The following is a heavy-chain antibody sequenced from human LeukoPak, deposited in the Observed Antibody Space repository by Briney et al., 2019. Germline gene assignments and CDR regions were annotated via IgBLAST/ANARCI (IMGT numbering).Heavy chain of an antibody. CDR2: ISYDGSNK. J-gene: IGHJ4*02. V-gene: IGHV3-30-3*01. D-gene: IGHD5-18*01. CDR3: ASDREDTANLHYFDY. CDR1: GFTFSSYA. Sequence: GGSLRLSCAASGFTFSSYAMHWVRQAPGKGLEWVAVISYDGSNKYYADSVKGRFTISRDNSKNTLYLQMNSLRVKDTAVYYCASDREDTANLHYFDYWGQGTLVTVSS.